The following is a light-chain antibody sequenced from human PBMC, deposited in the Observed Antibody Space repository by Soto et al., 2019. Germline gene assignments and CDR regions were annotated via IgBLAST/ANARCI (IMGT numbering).Light chain of an antibody. V-gene: IGKV3D-11*02. CDR1: QSVSTF. CDR2: DVS. Sequence: EIVLTQSPGTLSLSPGERATLSCRASQSVSTFLAWYQQKPGQAPRLLIYDVSKRAPGIPARFSGSGSGTDFTLTISSLEPEGFAVYYCQQNSNWQGSFGRGTKVDIK. CDR3: QQNSNWQGS. J-gene: IGKJ1*01.